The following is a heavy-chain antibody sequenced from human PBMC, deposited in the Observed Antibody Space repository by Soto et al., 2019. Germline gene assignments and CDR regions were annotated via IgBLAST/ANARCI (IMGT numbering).Heavy chain of an antibody. D-gene: IGHD4-17*01. V-gene: IGHV3-33*01. J-gene: IGHJ4*02. CDR1: GFSFKSHG. CDR3: ARGPNYGDYVIDY. Sequence: QVQLVESGGGVVQPGRSLRLSCAASGFSFKSHGMHWVRQAPGKGLEWVALIWYDGSNKYHEDSVKGRFTISRDNSENTLYLQMTSLRAEDTAVYYCARGPNYGDYVIDYWGRGTLVTVSS. CDR2: IWYDGSNK.